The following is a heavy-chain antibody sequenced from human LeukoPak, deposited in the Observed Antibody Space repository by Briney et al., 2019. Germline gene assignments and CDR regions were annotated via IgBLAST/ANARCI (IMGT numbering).Heavy chain of an antibody. V-gene: IGHV3-30*02. Sequence: GGSLRLSCAASGFTFSSYGMHWVRQAPGKGLEWVAFIRYDGSNKYYADSVKGRFTISRDNSKNTLYLQMNSLRAEETAVYYYAKDPYYGSGSRGDAFDIWGQGTMVTVSS. J-gene: IGHJ3*02. CDR2: IRYDGSNK. CDR1: GFTFSSYG. CDR3: AKDPYYGSGSRGDAFDI. D-gene: IGHD3-10*01.